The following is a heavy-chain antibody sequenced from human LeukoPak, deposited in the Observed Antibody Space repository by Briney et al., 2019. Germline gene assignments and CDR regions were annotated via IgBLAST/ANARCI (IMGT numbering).Heavy chain of an antibody. D-gene: IGHD6-19*01. V-gene: IGHV1-46*01. Sequence: GASVKVSCKASGYTFTSYYMHWVRQAPGQGLEWMGIINPSGGSTSYAQKFQGRVTMTRDTSTSTVYMELSSLRSEDTAVYYCATKEAGSGWREPYDYWGQGTLVTVSS. J-gene: IGHJ4*02. CDR1: GYTFTSYY. CDR3: ATKEAGSGWREPYDY. CDR2: INPSGGST.